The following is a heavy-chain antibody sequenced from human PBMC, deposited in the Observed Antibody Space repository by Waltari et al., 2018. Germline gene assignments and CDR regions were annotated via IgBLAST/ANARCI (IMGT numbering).Heavy chain of an antibody. Sequence: QVELQESGPGLVKPSETLSLTCKVSGYYISCNYFWGWIRQPPGKGPEWIGSIFHSGSTYYNPSLKSRVTISVATSKNQFSLKLISVTAADTAVYYCARVAYSDFWSDYSSRPSFDYWGPGTLVTVSS. J-gene: IGHJ4*02. V-gene: IGHV4-38-2*02. CDR2: IFHSGST. CDR3: ARVAYSDFWSDYSSRPSFDY. D-gene: IGHD3-3*01. CDR1: GYYISCNYF.